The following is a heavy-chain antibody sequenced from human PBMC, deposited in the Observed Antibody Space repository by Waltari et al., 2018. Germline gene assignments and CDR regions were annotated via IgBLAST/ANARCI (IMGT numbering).Heavy chain of an antibody. Sequence: QVQLVQSGAEVKKPGSSVKVSCKASGGTFSSYAISWVRQAPGQGLEWMGGIIPILGTANYAQTFQGRVTITADESTSTAYMELSSLRSEDTAVYYCARDGATPEHYYYYGMDVWGQGTTVTVSS. D-gene: IGHD3-16*01. CDR3: ARDGATPEHYYYYGMDV. J-gene: IGHJ6*02. V-gene: IGHV1-69*01. CDR2: IIPILGTA. CDR1: GGTFSSYA.